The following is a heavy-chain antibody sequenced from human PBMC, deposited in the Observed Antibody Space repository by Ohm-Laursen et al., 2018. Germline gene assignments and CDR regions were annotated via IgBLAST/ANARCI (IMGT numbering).Heavy chain of an antibody. D-gene: IGHD3-3*01. CDR1: GDSISSSSYH. CDR2: IYYSGTT. Sequence: GTLSLTCTVSGDSISSSSYHWGWIRQPPGKGLEWIGSIYYSGTTYYNPSLKSRVTISVDTSKKQFSLNLSSVTAADTAVYYCARHSSRPFWSGLIWGQGTMVIVSS. J-gene: IGHJ3*02. CDR3: ARHSSRPFWSGLI. V-gene: IGHV4-39*01.